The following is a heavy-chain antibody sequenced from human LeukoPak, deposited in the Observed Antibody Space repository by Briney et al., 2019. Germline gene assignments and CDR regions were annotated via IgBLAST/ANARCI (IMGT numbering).Heavy chain of an antibody. CDR2: IYYSGST. J-gene: IGHJ4*02. D-gene: IGHD3-22*01. CDR1: GGSISSYY. V-gene: IGHV4-59*01. Sequence: PSETLSLTCTVSGGSISSYYWSWIRQPPGKGLEWIGYIYYSGSTNYNPSLKSRVTISVDTSKNQFSLKLSSVTAADTAVYYCAREHYYDSSGPTNYWGQGTLVTVSS. CDR3: AREHYYDSSGPTNY.